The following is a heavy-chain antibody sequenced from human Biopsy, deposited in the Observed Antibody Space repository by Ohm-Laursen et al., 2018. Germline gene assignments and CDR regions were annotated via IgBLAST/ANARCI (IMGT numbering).Heavy chain of an antibody. D-gene: IGHD3-22*01. J-gene: IGHJ5*02. CDR3: ARGDYFDSNGYFWFDP. CDR1: GGPISSGGSY. V-gene: IGHV4-31*01. Sequence: TLSLTCTVSGGPISSGGSYWSWIRQRPGKGLEWIGYIFNSANTYHNPSLKNLITISGDTSKNQFFLKLNSVTAADTAVYYCARGDYFDSNGYFWFDPWGQGTLVTVSS. CDR2: IFNSANT.